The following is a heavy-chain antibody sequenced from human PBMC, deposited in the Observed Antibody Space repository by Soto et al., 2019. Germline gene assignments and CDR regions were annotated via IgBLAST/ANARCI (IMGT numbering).Heavy chain of an antibody. D-gene: IGHD3-10*01. J-gene: IGHJ6*02. CDR2: INHSGST. CDR3: ARFRVARGSGSYYNPYYYYYGMDV. CDR1: GGSISSSSYY. Sequence: SETLSLTCTVSGGSISSSSYYWGWIRQPPGKGLEWIGEINHSGSTNYNPSLKSRVTISVDTSKNQFSLKLSSVTAADTAVYYCARFRVARGSGSYYNPYYYYYGMDVWGQGTTVTVSS. V-gene: IGHV4-39*07.